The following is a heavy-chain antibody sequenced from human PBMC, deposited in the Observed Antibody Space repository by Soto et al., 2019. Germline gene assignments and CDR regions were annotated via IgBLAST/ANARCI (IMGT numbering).Heavy chain of an antibody. J-gene: IGHJ6*03. CDR1: GFTFSSYD. Sequence: PGGSLRLSCAASGFTFSSYDMHWVRQATGKGLEWVSAIGTAGDTYYPGSVKGRFTISRENAKNSLYLQMNSLRAGDTAVYYCARGLYWNYVGGPDLHYYYPYYMDVWGKGTTVTVSS. V-gene: IGHV3-13*01. D-gene: IGHD1-7*01. CDR3: ARGLYWNYVGGPDLHYYYPYYMDV. CDR2: IGTAGDT.